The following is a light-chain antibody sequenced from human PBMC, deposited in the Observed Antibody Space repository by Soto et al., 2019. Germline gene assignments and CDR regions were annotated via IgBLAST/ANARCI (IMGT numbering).Light chain of an antibody. CDR1: SSDVGGYNY. J-gene: IGLJ2*01. V-gene: IGLV2-8*01. CDR3: SSYAGNNILL. Sequence: QSALTQPPSASGSPGQSVTISCTGTSSDVGGYNYVSWYQQHPGKAPKLMIYEITKRPSGVPDRFSGSRSGNTASLTVSGLQAEDEADYYCSSYAGNNILLFGRGTQLTVL. CDR2: EIT.